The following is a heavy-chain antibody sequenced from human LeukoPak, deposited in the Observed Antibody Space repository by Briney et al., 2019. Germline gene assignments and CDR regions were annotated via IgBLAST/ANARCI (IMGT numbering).Heavy chain of an antibody. CDR3: ARFGYGPSAFDI. V-gene: IGHV1-2*04. J-gene: IGHJ3*02. Sequence: ASVKVSCRTSGYTFTGYYIYWVRQAPGQGLEWMGWISPNSGGTNYAQKFQGWITMTRDTSISTAYMELSRLRSDDTAVYYCARFGYGPSAFDIWGQGTMVTVSS. D-gene: IGHD3-10*01. CDR1: GYTFTGYY. CDR2: ISPNSGGT.